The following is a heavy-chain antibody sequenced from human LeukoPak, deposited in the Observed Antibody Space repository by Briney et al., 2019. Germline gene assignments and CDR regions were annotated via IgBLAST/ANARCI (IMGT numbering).Heavy chain of an antibody. CDR2: IYPGNSHT. V-gene: IGHV5-51*01. D-gene: IGHD6-13*01. Sequence: GESLKISCQGSGYNVATYRIDWVRQMPRKGLEWMGIIYPGNSHTRYSPSFQGQVTISADTSISTAYLHLSSLQSSDTAMYYCAKFHATWYGDTWGQGTLVTVSS. J-gene: IGHJ4*02. CDR1: GYNVATYR. CDR3: AKFHATWYGDT.